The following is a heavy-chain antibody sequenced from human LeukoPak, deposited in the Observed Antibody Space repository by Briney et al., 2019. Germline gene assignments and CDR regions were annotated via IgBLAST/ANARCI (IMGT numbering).Heavy chain of an antibody. Sequence: ASVKVSCKTSGYTFTSYAIQWVRQAPGQRLEWMGWINAGNGNTKYSLKFQGRVTITRDTSATTAYMELSTLRSEDTAVYYCAREHDFWSPYAFDIWGQGTMVTVSS. CDR1: GYTFTSYA. CDR2: INAGNGNT. D-gene: IGHD3-3*01. CDR3: AREHDFWSPYAFDI. J-gene: IGHJ3*02. V-gene: IGHV1-3*01.